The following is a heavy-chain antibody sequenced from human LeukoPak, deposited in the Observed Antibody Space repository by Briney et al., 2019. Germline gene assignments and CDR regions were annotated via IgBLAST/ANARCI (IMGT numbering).Heavy chain of an antibody. J-gene: IGHJ4*02. V-gene: IGHV1-2*02. CDR3: ARLGDDYVWGSGGR. Sequence: GASVKVSCKASGYTFTGYYMHWVRQAPGQGLEWMGWINPNSGGTNYEQKFQGRVTMTRDTSISTAYMELSRLRSDDTAVYYCARLGDDYVWGSGGRWGQGTLVTVSS. D-gene: IGHD3-16*01. CDR1: GYTFTGYY. CDR2: INPNSGGT.